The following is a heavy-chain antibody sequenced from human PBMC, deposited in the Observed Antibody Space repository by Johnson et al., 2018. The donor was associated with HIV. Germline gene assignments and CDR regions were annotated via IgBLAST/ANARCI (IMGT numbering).Heavy chain of an antibody. V-gene: IGHV3-7*01. CDR3: ARVAGDQVVLDAFDI. J-gene: IGHJ3*02. D-gene: IGHD7-27*01. Sequence: VQLLESGGGLVQPGGSLRLSCAASGFTFSSYWMSWVRQAPGKGLEWVANIKQDGSEKYYVDSVKGRFTISRDNAKNSLYLQMNSLRADDTAVYYCARVAGDQVVLDAFDIWGQGTMVTVSS. CDR1: GFTFSSYW. CDR2: IKQDGSEK.